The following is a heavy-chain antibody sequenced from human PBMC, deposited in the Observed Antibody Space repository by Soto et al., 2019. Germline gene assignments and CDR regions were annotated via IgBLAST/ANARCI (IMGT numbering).Heavy chain of an antibody. V-gene: IGHV1-69*02. D-gene: IGHD5-12*01. J-gene: IGHJ2*01. CDR2: IIPILGIA. CDR1: GGTFSSYT. Sequence: QVQLVQSGAEVKKPGSSVKVSCKASGGTFSSYTISWVRQAPGQGLEWMGRIIPILGIANYAQKFQGRVTITADKSTSTAYMELSRLRSEDTAVYYGARGGYDLEHWYFDLWGRGTLVTVSS. CDR3: ARGGYDLEHWYFDL.